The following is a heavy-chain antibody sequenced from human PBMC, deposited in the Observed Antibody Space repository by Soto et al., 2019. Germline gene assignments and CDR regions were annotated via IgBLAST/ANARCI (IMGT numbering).Heavy chain of an antibody. J-gene: IGHJ4*02. Sequence: ASVKVSCKASGYSFTSYGISWVRQAPGQGLEWMGWISAYNGNTNYAQKLQGRVTMTTDTSTSTAYMELRSLSSDDTAVYYCARDRQLWFGELKPFDYWGQGTRVTVSS. CDR2: ISAYNGNT. CDR1: GYSFTSYG. D-gene: IGHD3-10*01. V-gene: IGHV1-18*01. CDR3: ARDRQLWFGELKPFDY.